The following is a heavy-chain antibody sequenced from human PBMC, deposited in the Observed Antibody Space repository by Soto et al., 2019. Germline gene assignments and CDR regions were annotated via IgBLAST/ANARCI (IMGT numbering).Heavy chain of an antibody. D-gene: IGHD2-8*01. Sequence: EVQLVQSGAEVKKPGESLRISCKGSGYSFTSYWISWVRQMPGKGLEWMGRIDPSDSYTNYSPSFQGHVTISADKSISTAYLQWSSLKASDTAMYYCARHEGKKDIVLMVYAMAPYYYYGMDVWGQGTTVTVSS. CDR2: IDPSDSYT. J-gene: IGHJ6*02. V-gene: IGHV5-10-1*03. CDR3: ARHEGKKDIVLMVYAMAPYYYYGMDV. CDR1: GYSFTSYW.